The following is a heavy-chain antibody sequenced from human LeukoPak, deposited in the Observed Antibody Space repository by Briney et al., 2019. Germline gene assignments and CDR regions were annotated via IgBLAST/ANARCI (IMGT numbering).Heavy chain of an antibody. CDR1: GFTFINYW. V-gene: IGHV3-74*01. CDR3: ARDFGESSS. D-gene: IGHD6-13*01. Sequence: PGGSLRLSCAASGFTFINYWMHWVRQAPGKGLVWVSHINTDGSNTRYADSVKGRFTISRDNAKNTLYLQMNSLRSDDTAVYYCARDFGESSSWGQGTLVTVSS. CDR2: INTDGSNT. J-gene: IGHJ4*02.